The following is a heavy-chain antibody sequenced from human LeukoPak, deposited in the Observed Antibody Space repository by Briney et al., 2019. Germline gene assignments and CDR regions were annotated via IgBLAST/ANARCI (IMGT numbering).Heavy chain of an antibody. J-gene: IGHJ4*02. D-gene: IGHD3-3*01. CDR1: GGTFSSYA. CDR2: INPIFGTA. CDR3: ARDNYPIFGVVITLSY. V-gene: IGHV1-69*05. Sequence: ASVKVSCKASGGTFSSYAISWVRQAPGQGLEWMGRINPIFGTANYAQKFQGRVTITTDESTSTAYMELSSLRSEDTAVYYCARDNYPIFGVVITLSYWGQGTLVTVSS.